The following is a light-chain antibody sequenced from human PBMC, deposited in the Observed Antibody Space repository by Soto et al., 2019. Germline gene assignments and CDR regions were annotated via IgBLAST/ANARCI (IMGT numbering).Light chain of an antibody. J-gene: IGKJ3*01. V-gene: IGKV3-20*01. CDR3: QHYGSALFT. CDR2: VAS. CDR1: QSFSSSY. Sequence: EIVLTQSPGTLSLSPGERATLSCRASQSFSSSYLSWYQQKPCQAPSLLIYVASIIATVHKDRFSGCGSGTDFTLTISSLEPEDFAVSYCQHYGSALFTFGPGTKVDVK.